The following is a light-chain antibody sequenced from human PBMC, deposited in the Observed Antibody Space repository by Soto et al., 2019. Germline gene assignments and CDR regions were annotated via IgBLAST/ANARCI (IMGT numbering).Light chain of an antibody. V-gene: IGKV3-15*01. CDR2: HAS. CDR1: QSIDNK. CDR3: QQYNNWPT. Sequence: EIVLTQSPATLSVSPGERATLSCRASQSIDNKLAWYQQKPGQAPGLLIYHASIRATGIPARFSGTGSGTXXXXXXXXXXXXDFAVYYCQQYNNWPTFGPGTKVDL. J-gene: IGKJ3*01.